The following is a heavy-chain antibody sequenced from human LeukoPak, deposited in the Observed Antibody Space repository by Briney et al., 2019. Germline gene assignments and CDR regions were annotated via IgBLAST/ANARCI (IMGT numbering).Heavy chain of an antibody. D-gene: IGHD4-17*01. J-gene: IGHJ4*02. CDR2: IRYDGSNK. CDR3: AKEGGYGDYAFDY. V-gene: IGHV3-30*02. Sequence: PGGSLRLSCAASGFTFSSYGMHWVRQAPGKGLEWVAFIRYDGSNKYYADSVKGRFTISRDNSKNTLYLQMNSLRAEDTAVYYSAKEGGYGDYAFDYWGQGTLVTVSS. CDR1: GFTFSSYG.